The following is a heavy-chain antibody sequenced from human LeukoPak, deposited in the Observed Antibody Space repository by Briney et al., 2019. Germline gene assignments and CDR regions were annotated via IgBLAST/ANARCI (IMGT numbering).Heavy chain of an antibody. CDR3: AKDPGGDYGVFDY. CDR1: GFTFSSYA. V-gene: IGHV3-23*01. D-gene: IGHD4-17*01. J-gene: IGHJ4*02. CDR2: ISGSGGST. Sequence: GGSLRLSCAASGFTFSSYAMSWVRQAPGKGLEWASAISGSGGSTYYADSVKGRFTISRDNSKNTLYLQMNSLRAEDTAVYYCAKDPGGDYGVFDYWGQGTLVTVSS.